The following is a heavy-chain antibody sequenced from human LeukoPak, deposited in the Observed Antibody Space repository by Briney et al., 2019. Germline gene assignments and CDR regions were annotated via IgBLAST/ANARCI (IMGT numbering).Heavy chain of an antibody. Sequence: GGSLRLSCAASGFTFSSYSMNWVRQAPGKGLEWVSSISSSSSYIYYADSVKGRFTISRGNAKNSLYLQMNSLRAEDTAVYYCARGSSSWYVFDYWGQGTLVTVSS. J-gene: IGHJ4*02. D-gene: IGHD6-13*01. V-gene: IGHV3-21*01. CDR3: ARGSSSWYVFDY. CDR1: GFTFSSYS. CDR2: ISSSSSYI.